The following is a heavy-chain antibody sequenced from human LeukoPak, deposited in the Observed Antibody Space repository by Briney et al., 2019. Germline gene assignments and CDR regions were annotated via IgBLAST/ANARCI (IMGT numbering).Heavy chain of an antibody. Sequence: GGSLRLSGAASGFTCSSYEMSWVRQAPGKGLEWVSYISSSGSTIYYADSVKGRFTISRDNAKNSLCLQMNSLRAEDTAVYYCARDGYSGYDDAFDIWGQGTMVTVSS. J-gene: IGHJ3*02. D-gene: IGHD5-12*01. V-gene: IGHV3-48*03. CDR1: GFTCSSYE. CDR2: ISSSGSTI. CDR3: ARDGYSGYDDAFDI.